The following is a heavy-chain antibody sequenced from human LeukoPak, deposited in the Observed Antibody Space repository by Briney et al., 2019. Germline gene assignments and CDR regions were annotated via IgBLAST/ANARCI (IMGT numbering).Heavy chain of an antibody. D-gene: IGHD2-2*01. CDR1: GYTLTELS. V-gene: IGHV1-24*01. Sequence: ASVKVSCKVSGYTLTELSMHWVRQAPGKGLEWMGGFDPEDGEIIYAQKFQGRVTMTEDTSTDTAYMELSSLRSEDTAVYYCATAVYCSSTSCPLDYWGQGTLVTVSS. CDR2: FDPEDGEI. J-gene: IGHJ4*02. CDR3: ATAVYCSSTSCPLDY.